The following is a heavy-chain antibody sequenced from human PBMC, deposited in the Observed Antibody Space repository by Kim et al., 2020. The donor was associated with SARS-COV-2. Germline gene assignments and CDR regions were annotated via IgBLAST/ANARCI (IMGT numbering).Heavy chain of an antibody. CDR1: GFTFSSYG. Sequence: GGSLRLSCAASGFTFSSYGMHWVRQAPGKGLEWVAVISYDGSNKYYADSVKGRFTISRDNSKNTLYLQMNSLRAEDTAVYYCAKDGGPDYGGNSGGSLGYWGQGTLVTVSS. CDR3: AKDGGPDYGGNSGGSLGY. V-gene: IGHV3-30*18. J-gene: IGHJ4*02. D-gene: IGHD4-17*01. CDR2: ISYDGSNK.